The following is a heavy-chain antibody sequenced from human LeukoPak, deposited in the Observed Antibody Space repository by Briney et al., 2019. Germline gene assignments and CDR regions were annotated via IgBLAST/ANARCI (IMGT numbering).Heavy chain of an antibody. CDR1: GGSFSGYY. V-gene: IGHV3-66*01. CDR3: ARDRGGSYLQGYFLH. J-gene: IGHJ1*01. CDR2: LYPGGST. D-gene: IGHD1-26*01. Sequence: ETLSLTCAVYGGSFSGYYWSWVRQAPGKGLELVSVLYPGGSTYIADSVKGRFSISRDNSDNTLNLQMNSLRVEDTAVYYCARDRGGSYLQGYFLHWGQGSLVIVSS.